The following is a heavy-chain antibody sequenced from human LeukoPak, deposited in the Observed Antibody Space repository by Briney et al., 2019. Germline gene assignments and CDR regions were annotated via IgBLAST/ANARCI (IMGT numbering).Heavy chain of an antibody. D-gene: IGHD6-13*01. CDR3: ARGVYIAAAQYGY. V-gene: IGHV4-59*01. Sequence: SETLSLTCTVSGGSISSYYWSWIRQPPGKGLEWIGYIYYSGTTNYNPSPKSRVTISVDTSKNQFSLKLSSVAAADTAACYCARGVYIAAAQYGYWGQGTLVTVSS. J-gene: IGHJ4*02. CDR1: GGSISSYY. CDR2: IYYSGTT.